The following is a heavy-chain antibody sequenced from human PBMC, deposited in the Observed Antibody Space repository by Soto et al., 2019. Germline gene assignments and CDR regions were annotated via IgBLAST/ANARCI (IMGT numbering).Heavy chain of an antibody. CDR3: ARDRCSGGSCYPDVRAPPDAFDI. CDR2: INAGNGNT. CDR1: GYTFTSYA. D-gene: IGHD2-15*01. J-gene: IGHJ3*02. V-gene: IGHV1-3*01. Sequence: ASVKVSCKASGYTFTSYAMHWVRQAPGQRLEWMGWINAGNGNTKYSQKFQGRVTITRDTSASTAYMELSSLRSEDTAVYYCARDRCSGGSCYPDVRAPPDAFDIWGQGTMVT.